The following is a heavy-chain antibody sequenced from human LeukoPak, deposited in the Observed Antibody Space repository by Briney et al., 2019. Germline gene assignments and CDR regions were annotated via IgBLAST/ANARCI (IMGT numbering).Heavy chain of an antibody. CDR2: ISAYNGNT. J-gene: IGHJ3*02. V-gene: IGHV1-18*01. Sequence: ASVKVSCKASGYTFTSYGISWVRQAPGQGLEWMGWISAYNGNTNYAQKLQGRVTMTTDTSTSTAYVELRSLRSDDTAVYYCARVSEYYDFWSGYYPGAFDIWGQGTMVTVSS. CDR1: GYTFTSYG. D-gene: IGHD3-3*01. CDR3: ARVSEYYDFWSGYYPGAFDI.